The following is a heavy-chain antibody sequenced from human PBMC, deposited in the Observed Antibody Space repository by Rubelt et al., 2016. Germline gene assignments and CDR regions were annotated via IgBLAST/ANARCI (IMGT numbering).Heavy chain of an antibody. CDR1: GYSFTSYW. CDR2: IYPGDSDT. J-gene: IGHJ5*02. Sequence: EVQLVQSGAEVKKPGESLKISCKGSGYSFTSYWIGWVRQMPGKGLEWMGIIYPGDSDTRYSPPFTGQGNTAADKSSSTAYLQWSSLKASDTAMYYCARLSAVGYRNWFDPWGQGTLVTVSS. CDR3: ARLSAVGYRNWFDP. D-gene: IGHD1-1*01. V-gene: IGHV5-51*01.